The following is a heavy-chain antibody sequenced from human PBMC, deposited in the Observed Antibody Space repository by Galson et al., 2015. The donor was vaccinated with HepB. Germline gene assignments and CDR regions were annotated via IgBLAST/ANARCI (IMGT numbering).Heavy chain of an antibody. CDR2: ISYDGSNK. Sequence: SLRLSCAASGFTFSSYAMHWVRQAPGKGLEWVAVISYDGSNKYYADSVKGRFTISRDNSKNTLYLQMNSLRAEDTAVYYCARDRSGGSGSYLQYYFDFWGQGTLVTVSS. J-gene: IGHJ4*02. CDR1: GFTFSSYA. D-gene: IGHD3-10*01. V-gene: IGHV3-30-3*01. CDR3: ARDRSGGSGSYLQYYFDF.